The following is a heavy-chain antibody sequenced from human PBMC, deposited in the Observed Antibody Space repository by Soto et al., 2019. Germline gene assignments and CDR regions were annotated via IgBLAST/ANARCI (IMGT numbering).Heavy chain of an antibody. J-gene: IGHJ5*02. CDR3: ARLDGDSGNWFDP. CDR2: ISTSGST. D-gene: IGHD4-17*01. V-gene: IGHV4-39*01. CDR1: GASIRDSTYY. Sequence: QVSLQESGPGLVRPSETLSLNCTVSGASIRDSTYYWGWFRQPPGKGMEWIGSISTSGSTYSNPSLKSPVTIAVDTSKNQLSLKRTSVTAADTSVCYCARLDGDSGNWFDPWGQGTLVTVSS.